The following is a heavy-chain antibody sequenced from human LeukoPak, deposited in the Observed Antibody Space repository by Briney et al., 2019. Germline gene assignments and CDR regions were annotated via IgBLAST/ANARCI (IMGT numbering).Heavy chain of an antibody. CDR3: ARRGVGYRKELDY. CDR2: ISGSGTTT. Sequence: GGSLRLSCAASGFMFTDHALSWVRQAPGKGLEWVSSISGSGTTTYYAESVRGRFTISRDNSKNTVYLQMNSLRADDTALYYCARRGVGYRKELDYWGQGTLVTVSS. J-gene: IGHJ4*02. CDR1: GFMFTDHA. D-gene: IGHD1-1*01. V-gene: IGHV3-23*01.